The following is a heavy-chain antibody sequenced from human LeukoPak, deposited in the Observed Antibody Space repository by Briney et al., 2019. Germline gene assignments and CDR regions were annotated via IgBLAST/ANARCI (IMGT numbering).Heavy chain of an antibody. D-gene: IGHD4-17*01. Sequence: PGGSLRLSCAASGFTVSSNYMSWVRQAPGKGLEWVSVIYSGGSTYYADSVKGRFTISRDNSRNTLYLQMNSLRAEDTAVYYCAKSIALTTYYFDYWGQGALVTVSS. CDR1: GFTVSSNY. V-gene: IGHV3-53*01. CDR2: IYSGGST. CDR3: AKSIALTTYYFDY. J-gene: IGHJ4*02.